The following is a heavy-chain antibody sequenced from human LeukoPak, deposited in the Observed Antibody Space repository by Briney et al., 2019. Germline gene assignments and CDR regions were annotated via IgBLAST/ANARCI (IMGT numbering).Heavy chain of an antibody. V-gene: IGHV4-39*01. Sequence: SETLSLTCTVSGGSISSSSYYWGWIRQPPGKGLEWIGSISYSGSTYYNPSLKSRVNISVDTSKNQFSLKLSSVTAADTAVYYCARHPSEYSSSSYWGQGTLVTVSS. CDR1: GGSISSSSYY. CDR3: ARHPSEYSSSSY. J-gene: IGHJ4*02. D-gene: IGHD6-6*01. CDR2: ISYSGST.